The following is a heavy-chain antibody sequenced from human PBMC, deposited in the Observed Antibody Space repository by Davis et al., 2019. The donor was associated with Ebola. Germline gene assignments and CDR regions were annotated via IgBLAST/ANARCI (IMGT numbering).Heavy chain of an antibody. J-gene: IGHJ5*02. CDR2: IYYSGST. CDR3: ARGWGELLSFWFDP. D-gene: IGHD1-26*01. V-gene: IGHV4-59*01. Sequence: SETLSLTCTVSGGSISSYYWSWIRQPPGKGLEWIGYIYYSGSTNYNPSLKSRVTISVDTSKNQFSLKLSSVTAADTAVYYCARGWGELLSFWFDPWGQGTLVTVSS. CDR1: GGSISSYY.